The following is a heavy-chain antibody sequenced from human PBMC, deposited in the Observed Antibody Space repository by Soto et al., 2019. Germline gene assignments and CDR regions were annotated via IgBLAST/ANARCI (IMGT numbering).Heavy chain of an antibody. CDR3: ARVGGVSSDGLYYFDS. Sequence: QVQLQESGPGLVKPSQTLSLTCTVSGGSITSDNYWSWIRQPPGKGLEWIGHIYYSGSTDYNPSLKSRLAIAIDTSKNLFSLKLSSVTAADTAVYFCARVGGVSSDGLYYFDSWGQGSLVTVSS. J-gene: IGHJ4*02. CDR2: IYYSGST. D-gene: IGHD3-16*02. CDR1: GGSITSDNY. V-gene: IGHV4-30-4*01.